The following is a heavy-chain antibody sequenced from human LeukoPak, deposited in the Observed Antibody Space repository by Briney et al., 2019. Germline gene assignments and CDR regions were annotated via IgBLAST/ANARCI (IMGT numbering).Heavy chain of an antibody. CDR1: GFTFSRSW. D-gene: IGHD5-18*01. V-gene: IGHV3-7*01. CDR3: ARDLSGITGYTYGRGIDY. Sequence: PGGSLRLSCAASGFTFSRSWMHWVREAPGKGLEWVASIKEDGSEKYYVDSVKGRFTISRDNAKTSLYLQMNSLRAEDTAVYYCARDLSGITGYTYGRGIDYWGQGTLDTVSS. CDR2: IKEDGSEK. J-gene: IGHJ4*02.